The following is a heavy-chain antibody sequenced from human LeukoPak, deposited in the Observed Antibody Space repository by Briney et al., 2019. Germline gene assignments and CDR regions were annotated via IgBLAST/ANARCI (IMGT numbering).Heavy chain of an antibody. Sequence: ASVKVSCKASGYTFTSYDINWVRQATGQGLEWMGWMNPNSGNTGYAQKFQGRVTITRNTSISTAYMELSSLRSEDTAVYYCARGRGGYADYYYYMDVWGKGTTVTVSS. CDR2: MNPNSGNT. CDR3: ARGRGGYADYYYYMDV. CDR1: GYTFTSYD. J-gene: IGHJ6*03. D-gene: IGHD5-12*01. V-gene: IGHV1-8*03.